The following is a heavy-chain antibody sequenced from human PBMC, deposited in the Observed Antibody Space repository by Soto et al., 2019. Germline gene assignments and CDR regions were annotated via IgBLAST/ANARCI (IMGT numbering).Heavy chain of an antibody. CDR3: ARAYSGYPYYYYSGMDV. J-gene: IGHJ6*02. CDR1: GGSVSSGSYY. CDR2: IYYSGST. Sequence: SETLYLTCTVSGGSVSSGSYYWSWIRQPPGKGLEWIGYIYYSGSTNYNPSLKSRVTISVDTSKNQFSLKLSSVTAADTAVYYCARAYSGYPYYYYSGMDVWGQGTTVTVSS. V-gene: IGHV4-61*01. D-gene: IGHD3-22*01.